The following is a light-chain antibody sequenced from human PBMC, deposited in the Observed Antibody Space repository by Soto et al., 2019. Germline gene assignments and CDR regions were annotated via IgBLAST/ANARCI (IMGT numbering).Light chain of an antibody. V-gene: IGLV1-47*01. J-gene: IGLJ3*02. CDR2: RNT. CDR1: SSNIGINY. CDR3: AAWDDTLSGV. Sequence: QSVLTQPPSASGTPGQRVTISCSGSSSNIGINYVYWYQQLPDSAPKLLIYRNTQRPSGVPDRFSGSKSGTSASLVISGLRSEDEAAYYCAAWDDTLSGVFGGGTKLTVL.